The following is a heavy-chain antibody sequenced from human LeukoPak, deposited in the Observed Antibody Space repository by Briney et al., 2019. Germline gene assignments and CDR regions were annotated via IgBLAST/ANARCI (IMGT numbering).Heavy chain of an antibody. J-gene: IGHJ6*02. D-gene: IGHD3/OR15-3a*01. CDR3: ARDFGPVGLGLYYYYGMDV. Sequence: GGSLRLSCAASGFTFSDYYMSWIRQALGKGLEWVSYISSSGSTIYYADSVKGRFTISRDNAKNSLYLQMNSLRAEDTAVYYCARDFGPVGLGLYYYYGMDVWGQGTTVTVSS. V-gene: IGHV3-11*01. CDR2: ISSSGSTI. CDR1: GFTFSDYY.